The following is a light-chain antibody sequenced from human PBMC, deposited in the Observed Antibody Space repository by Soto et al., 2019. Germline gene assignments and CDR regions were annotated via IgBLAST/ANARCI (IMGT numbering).Light chain of an antibody. V-gene: IGLV2-14*01. CDR3: SSYTSSSTLV. CDR2: EVS. CDR1: SSDVGVYNY. Sequence: QSVLTQPASVSGSPGQSITISRTGTSSDVGVYNYVSWYQQHPGKAPKLMIYEVSNRPSGVSNRFSGSKSGNTASLTISGLQAEDEADYYCSSYTSSSTLVFGGGTKLTVL. J-gene: IGLJ3*02.